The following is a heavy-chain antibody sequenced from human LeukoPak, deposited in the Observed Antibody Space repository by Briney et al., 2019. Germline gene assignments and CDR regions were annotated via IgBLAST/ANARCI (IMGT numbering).Heavy chain of an antibody. J-gene: IGHJ4*02. CDR2: IYTSGST. CDR3: AKGSGWYDGFYYFDY. V-gene: IGHV4-61*02. CDR1: GGSISSGSYC. Sequence: SETLSLTCTVSGGSISSGSYCWSWIRQPAGKGLEWIGRIYTSGSTNYNPSLKSRVTISVDTSKNQFSLKLSSVTAADTAVYYCAKGSGWYDGFYYFDYWGQGTLVTVSS. D-gene: IGHD6-19*01.